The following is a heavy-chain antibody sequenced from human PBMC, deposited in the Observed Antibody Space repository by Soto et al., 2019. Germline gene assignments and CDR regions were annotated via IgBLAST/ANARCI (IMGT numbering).Heavy chain of an antibody. CDR1: GFTFSSYA. V-gene: IGHV3-23*01. J-gene: IGHJ4*02. CDR3: AKSGYYDSSGYYSTFFDY. Sequence: EVQLLESGGGLVQPGGSLRLSCAASGFTFSSYAMSWVRQAPGKGLEWVSAISGSGGSTYYADSVKGRFTISRDNSKNTLYLQMKSLIAEHTAVYYCAKSGYYDSSGYYSTFFDYWGQGTLVTVSS. D-gene: IGHD3-22*01. CDR2: ISGSGGST.